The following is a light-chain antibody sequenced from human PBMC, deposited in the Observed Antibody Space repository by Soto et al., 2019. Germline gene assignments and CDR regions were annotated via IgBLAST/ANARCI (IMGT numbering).Light chain of an antibody. CDR1: QSVNSD. CDR3: QQNDNWPRT. V-gene: IGKV3-15*01. CDR2: GSS. Sequence: ETVKTQSPATLSVSPGERVTLSCRASQSVNSDLAWYQKKAGQAPRLLIYGSSTRATGIPARFSGGGTGTDFTLTISSLQYEDFAVYYFQQNDNWPRTFGEGNKG. J-gene: IGKJ4*01.